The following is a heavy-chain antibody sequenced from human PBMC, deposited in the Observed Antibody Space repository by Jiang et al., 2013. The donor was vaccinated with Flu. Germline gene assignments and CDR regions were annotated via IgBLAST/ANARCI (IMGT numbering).Heavy chain of an antibody. CDR3: TRTIVLATRDYYSTYIDV. D-gene: IGHD1-26*01. CDR1: GGSINSFH. V-gene: IGHV4-4*09. J-gene: IGHJ6*03. Sequence: GLVKPSETLSLTCVVSGGSINSFHWGWVRQPAGKGLEWIGYISTTGGTTYNPSLESRVTIAMDTAKNHFSLRLTSVTAADTSVYFCTRTIVLATRDYYSTYIDVWGRGTTVTVSS. CDR2: ISTTGGT.